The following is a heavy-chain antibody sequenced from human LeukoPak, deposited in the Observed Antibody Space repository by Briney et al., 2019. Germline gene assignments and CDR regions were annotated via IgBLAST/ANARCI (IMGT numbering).Heavy chain of an antibody. CDR3: AREFPYCSSTSCYIWGGIAAAGTYLDY. V-gene: IGHV3-7*01. D-gene: IGHD2-2*02. J-gene: IGHJ4*02. CDR2: IKQDGSEK. Sequence: GSLRLSCAASGFTFSSYWMSWVRQAPGKGLEWVANIKQDGSEKYYVDSVKGRFTISRDNAKNSLYLQMNSLRAEDTAVYYCAREFPYCSSTSCYIWGGIAAAGTYLDYWGQGTLVTVSS. CDR1: GFTFSSYW.